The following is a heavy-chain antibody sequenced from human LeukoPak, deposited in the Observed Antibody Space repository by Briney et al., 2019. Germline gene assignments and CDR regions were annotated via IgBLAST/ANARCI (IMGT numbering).Heavy chain of an antibody. V-gene: IGHV1-69*05. D-gene: IGHD4-17*01. CDR2: IMPLFGTA. CDR1: GGTFNNSA. J-gene: IGHJ5*02. Sequence: SSVNVSCKTSGGTFNNSAISWVRQAPGQGLEWLGGIMPLFGTAGYAQKFQGRVTITKDESTRTVYLELTGLTSDDTAVYYCARDVHGDYGSGWFDPWGQGTLVSVSS. CDR3: ARDVHGDYGSGWFDP.